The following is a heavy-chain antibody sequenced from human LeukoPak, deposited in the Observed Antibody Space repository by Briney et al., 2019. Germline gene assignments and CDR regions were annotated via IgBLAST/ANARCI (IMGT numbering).Heavy chain of an antibody. J-gene: IGHJ4*02. D-gene: IGHD6-13*01. CDR3: ARDRDSRGLDY. CDR2: IYTSGRT. CDR1: GGSISGYY. V-gene: IGHV4-4*07. Sequence: PSETLSLTCTVSGGSISGYYWSWIRQPAGKGLECIGRIYTSGRTNYNPSLKSRVTMSVDTSKNQFSLKLSSVTAADTAVYYCARDRDSRGLDYWGQGTLVTVFS.